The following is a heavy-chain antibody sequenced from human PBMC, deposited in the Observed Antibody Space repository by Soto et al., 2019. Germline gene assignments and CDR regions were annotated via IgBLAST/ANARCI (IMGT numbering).Heavy chain of an antibody. CDR3: ARESGGGFGDV. CDR1: GFTFSTYY. J-gene: IGHJ6*02. V-gene: IGHV3-74*01. Sequence: EVQLVESGGGLVQPGGSLRLSCAASGFTFSTYYMWWVRQAPGKGLVWVARITSDGSSTTYADSVKGRFTISRDNAKHTLYLQRNSLRDEDTAVYSCARESGGGFGDVWGQGNTVPVSS. CDR2: ITSDGSST. D-gene: IGHD3-10*01.